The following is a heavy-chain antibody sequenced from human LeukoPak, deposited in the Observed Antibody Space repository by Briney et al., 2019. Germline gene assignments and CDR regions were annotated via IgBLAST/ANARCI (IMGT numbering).Heavy chain of an antibody. CDR2: ISHDGSYE. D-gene: IGHD4/OR15-4a*01. Sequence: PGGSLRLSCAAYGFIFSDYGMHWVRQAPGKGLEWVALISHDGSYEYYADSVKGRFSISRDNSRNTLYLQMNSLRAEDTAVYYCARVHGAYPFDHWGQGTLVTVSS. J-gene: IGHJ4*02. CDR3: ARVHGAYPFDH. V-gene: IGHV3-30*03. CDR1: GFIFSDYG.